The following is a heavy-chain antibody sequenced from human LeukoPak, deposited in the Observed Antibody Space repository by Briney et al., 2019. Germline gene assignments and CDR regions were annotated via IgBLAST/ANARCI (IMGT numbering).Heavy chain of an antibody. CDR2: TKQDGSEI. D-gene: IGHD3-10*01. V-gene: IGHV3-7*03. CDR1: GFTFSDYE. CDR3: ARAGILWFGELHAFDI. J-gene: IGHJ3*02. Sequence: GGSLRLSCAASGFTFSDYEMSWVRQAPGKGLEWVANTKQDGSEIYYVDSVKGRFTISRDNAKNSLYLQMNSLRAEDTALYYCARAGILWFGELHAFDIWGQGTMVTVSS.